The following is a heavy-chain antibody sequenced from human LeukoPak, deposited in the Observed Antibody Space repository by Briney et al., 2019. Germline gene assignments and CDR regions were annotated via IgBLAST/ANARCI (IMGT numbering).Heavy chain of an antibody. V-gene: IGHV3-23*01. CDR2: ISASDTT. J-gene: IGHJ4*02. D-gene: IGHD2-21*02. Sequence: GGSLRLSCAASRLTFSNYGLSWVRQAPGKGLEWVSGISASDTTYYADSVEGRFTISRDNSENTLFLQMSSLRAEDAAVYYCAKSSGGDYLQYFDSWGQGTLVTVSS. CDR3: AKSSGGDYLQYFDS. CDR1: RLTFSNYG.